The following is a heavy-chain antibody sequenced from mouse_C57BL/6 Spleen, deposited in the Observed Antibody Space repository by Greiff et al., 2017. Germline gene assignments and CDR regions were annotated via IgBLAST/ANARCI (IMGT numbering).Heavy chain of an antibody. V-gene: IGHV1-18*01. CDR3: ARDDDYDGYWYFDV. D-gene: IGHD2-4*01. CDR1: GYTFTDYN. Sequence: VQLQQSGPELVKPGASVKIPCKASGYTFTDYNMDWVKQSHGKSLEWIGDINPNNGGTIYNQKFKGKATLTVDKSSSTAYMELRSLTSEDTAVYYCARDDDYDGYWYFDVWGTGTTVTVSS. J-gene: IGHJ1*03. CDR2: INPNNGGT.